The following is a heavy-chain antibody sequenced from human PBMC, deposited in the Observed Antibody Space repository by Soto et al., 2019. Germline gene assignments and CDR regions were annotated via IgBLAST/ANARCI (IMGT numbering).Heavy chain of an antibody. CDR1: GVTFTDFY. CDR2: ISTSGGNI. J-gene: IGHJ4*02. V-gene: IGHV3-11*01. CDR3: ARGDPSFSGATGHFDY. D-gene: IGHD4-17*01. Sequence: QVQLVEYGGGLVKPGGSRRMSCVASGVTFTDFYMSWIRRAPGKGLERVSYISTSGGNIYYADSVKGRFTISRDNAENSLYLQMNSLRAEDTAVYYCARGDPSFSGATGHFDYWGQGSLVTVSS.